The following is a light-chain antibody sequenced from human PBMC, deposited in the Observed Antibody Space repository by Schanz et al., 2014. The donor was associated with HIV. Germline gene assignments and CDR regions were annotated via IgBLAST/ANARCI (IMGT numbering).Light chain of an antibody. Sequence: QCVRTQPPSASGTPGQRVTISCSGSSSNIGSNYVYWYQQVPGTAPKVLIYRNNQRPSGVPDRFSASKSGTSASLAISGLRSEDETDYYCAALDDSLNGVVFGGGTNLTVL. CDR1: SSNIGSNY. CDR3: AALDDSLNGVV. V-gene: IGLV1-47*01. CDR2: RNN. J-gene: IGLJ2*01.